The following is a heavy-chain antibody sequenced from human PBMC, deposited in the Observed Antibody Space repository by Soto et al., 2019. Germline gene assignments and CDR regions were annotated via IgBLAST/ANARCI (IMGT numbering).Heavy chain of an antibody. V-gene: IGHV4-30-4*01. Sequence: SQTLSLTCTVSGGSISSGDYYWSWIRQPPGKGLEWIGYIYYSGSTYYNPSLKSRVTISVDTSKNQFSLKLSSVTAADTAVYDCARRQPVSGWFDPWGQGTLVTVSS. CDR3: ARRQPVSGWFDP. J-gene: IGHJ5*02. CDR1: GGSISSGDYY. CDR2: IYYSGST. D-gene: IGHD1-1*01.